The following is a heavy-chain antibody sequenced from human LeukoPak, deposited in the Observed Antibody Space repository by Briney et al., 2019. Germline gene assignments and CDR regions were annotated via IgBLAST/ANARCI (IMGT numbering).Heavy chain of an antibody. Sequence: EASVKVSLKASGYTFTSYYMHWVRQAPGQGLEWMGIINPSGGSTSYAQKFQGRVTMTRDTSTSTVYMELSSLRSEDTAVFYCARDSSSWYYFDYWGQGTLVTVSS. CDR1: GYTFTSYY. CDR3: ARDSSSWYYFDY. V-gene: IGHV1-46*01. D-gene: IGHD6-13*01. J-gene: IGHJ4*02. CDR2: INPSGGST.